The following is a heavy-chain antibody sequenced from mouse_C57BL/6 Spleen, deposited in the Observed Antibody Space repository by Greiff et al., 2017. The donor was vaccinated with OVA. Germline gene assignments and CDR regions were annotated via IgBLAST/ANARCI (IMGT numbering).Heavy chain of an antibody. Sequence: QVQLQQPGAELVKPGASVKMSCKASGYTFTSYWITWVKQRPGQGLEWIGDIYPGSGSTNYNEKFKSKATLTVGTSSSTAYMQLSSLTSEDSAVYYCARLGDGNYEEAWFAYWGQGTLVTVSA. CDR2: IYPGSGST. CDR3: ARLGDGNYEEAWFAY. V-gene: IGHV1-55*01. J-gene: IGHJ3*01. CDR1: GYTFTSYW. D-gene: IGHD2-1*01.